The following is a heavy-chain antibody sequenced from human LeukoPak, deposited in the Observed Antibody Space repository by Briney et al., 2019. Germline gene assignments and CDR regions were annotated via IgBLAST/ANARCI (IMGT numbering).Heavy chain of an antibody. CDR3: ARQHSYGDYYYYYYMDV. J-gene: IGHJ6*03. D-gene: IGHD5-18*01. V-gene: IGHV4-34*01. CDR2: INHSGST. CDR1: GGSFSAYS. Sequence: SETLSLTCAVYGGSFSAYSWSWIRQPPGKGLEWIGEINHSGSTNYNPSLKSRVTISVDTSKNQFSLKLSSVTAADTAVYYCARQHSYGDYYYYYYMDVWGKGTTVTISS.